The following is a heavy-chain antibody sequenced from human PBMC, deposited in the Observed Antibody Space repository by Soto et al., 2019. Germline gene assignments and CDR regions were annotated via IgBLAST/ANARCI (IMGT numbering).Heavy chain of an antibody. CDR1: GGSISSGDYY. CDR2: IYYSGST. Sequence: PSETLSLTCTVSGGSISSGDYYWSWIRQPPGKGLEWIGYIYYSGSTYYNPSLKSRVTISVDTSKNQFSLNIYSVTAADTALYYCARVERGTVTTVVDAFDIWGPGTMVTVSS. V-gene: IGHV4-30-4*01. D-gene: IGHD1-1*01. CDR3: ARVERGTVTTVVDAFDI. J-gene: IGHJ3*02.